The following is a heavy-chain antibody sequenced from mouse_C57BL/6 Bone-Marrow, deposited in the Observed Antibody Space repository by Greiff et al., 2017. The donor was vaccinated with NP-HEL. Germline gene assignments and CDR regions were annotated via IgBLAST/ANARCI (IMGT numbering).Heavy chain of an antibody. Sequence: DVHLVESGGGLVKPGGSLKLSCAASGFTFSDYGMHWVRQAPEKGLEWVAYISSGSSTIYYADTVKGRFTISRDNAKNTLFLQMTSLRSEDTAMYYCARGMVTTLYYYAMDYWGQGTSVTVSS. CDR3: ARGMVTTLYYYAMDY. CDR2: ISSGSSTI. D-gene: IGHD2-1*01. V-gene: IGHV5-17*01. J-gene: IGHJ4*01. CDR1: GFTFSDYG.